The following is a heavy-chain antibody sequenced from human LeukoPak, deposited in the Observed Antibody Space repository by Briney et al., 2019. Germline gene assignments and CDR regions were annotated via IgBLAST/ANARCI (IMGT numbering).Heavy chain of an antibody. CDR2: INHSGST. CDR1: GVSFSGYY. J-gene: IGHJ4*02. CDR3: ARVRGGRGYSYGLFDY. V-gene: IGHV4-34*01. Sequence: PSETLSLTCAVYGVSFSGYYWSWIRQPPGKGLEWIGEINHSGSTNYNPSLKSRVTISVDTSKNQSSLKLSSVTAADTAVYYCARVRGGRGYSYGLFDYWGQGTLVTVSS. D-gene: IGHD5-18*01.